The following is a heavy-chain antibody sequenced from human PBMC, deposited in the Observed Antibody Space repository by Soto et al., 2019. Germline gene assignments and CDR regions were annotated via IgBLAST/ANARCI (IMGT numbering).Heavy chain of an antibody. Sequence: GESLKISCKGSGYSFTSYWSGWVRQMPGKGLEWMGIIYPGDSDTRYSPSFQGQVTISADKSISTAYLQWSSLKASDTAMYYCARHNVTYGDNGGWRREGETYYYYYGMDVWGQGTTVTVSS. V-gene: IGHV5-51*01. CDR3: ARHNVTYGDNGGWRREGETYYYYYGMDV. D-gene: IGHD2-21*02. CDR1: GYSFTSYW. J-gene: IGHJ6*02. CDR2: IYPGDSDT.